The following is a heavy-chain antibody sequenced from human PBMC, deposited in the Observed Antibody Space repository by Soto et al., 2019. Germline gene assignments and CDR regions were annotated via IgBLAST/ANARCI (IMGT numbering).Heavy chain of an antibody. CDR2: IGGSTSTI. CDR1: GFTFSSYS. D-gene: IGHD4-17*01. CDR3: ARGHDYGDYDRGAIDC. Sequence: GGSLRLSCVASGFTFSSYSMNWVRQSPGKGLEWVSFIGGSTSTIHYADSVRGRFTISRDNAKNSLYLQMNSLRDEDTAVYYCARGHDYGDYDRGAIDCWGQGTLVTVSS. J-gene: IGHJ4*02. V-gene: IGHV3-48*02.